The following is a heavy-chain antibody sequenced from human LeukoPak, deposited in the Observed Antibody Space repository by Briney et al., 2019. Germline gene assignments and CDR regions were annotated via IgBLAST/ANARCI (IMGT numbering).Heavy chain of an antibody. CDR2: ISNIGDII. CDR1: GFTFSSYW. CDR3: AKDATAVVGTVYMDV. J-gene: IGHJ6*03. D-gene: IGHD6-13*01. V-gene: IGHV3-48*04. Sequence: PGGSLRLSCAASGFTFSSYWMSWVRQAPGKGLEWISHISNIGDIIHYADSVEGRFTISRDNAKNSLYLQMNSLRAEDTAVYYCAKDATAVVGTVYMDVWGKGTTVTISS.